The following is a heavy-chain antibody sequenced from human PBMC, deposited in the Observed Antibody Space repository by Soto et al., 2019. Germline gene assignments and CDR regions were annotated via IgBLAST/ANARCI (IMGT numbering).Heavy chain of an antibody. V-gene: IGHV3-23*01. CDR1: GFTFSSYA. D-gene: IGHD3-3*01. CDR2: ISGSGGST. CDR3: AKEGSGRELRFLECLLLGAFDI. J-gene: IGHJ3*02. Sequence: EVQLLESGGGLVQPGGSLRLSCAASGFTFSSYAMSWVRQAPGKGLEWVSAISGSGGSTYYADSVKGRFTISRDNSKNTLYLQMNSLRAEDTAVYYCAKEGSGRELRFLECLLLGAFDIWGQGTMVTVSS.